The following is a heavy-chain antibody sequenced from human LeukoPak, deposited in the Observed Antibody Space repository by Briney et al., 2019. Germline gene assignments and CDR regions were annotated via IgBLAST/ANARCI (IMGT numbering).Heavy chain of an antibody. CDR1: GFTFSSYW. Sequence: GGSQRLSCAASGFTFSSYWMSWVRQAPGKGLEWVANIKQDGSEKYYVDSVKGRFTISRDNAKNSLYLQMNSLRAEDTAVYYCAREDTAILFDPWGQGTLVTVSS. J-gene: IGHJ5*02. CDR3: AREDTAILFDP. CDR2: IKQDGSEK. V-gene: IGHV3-7*03. D-gene: IGHD5-18*01.